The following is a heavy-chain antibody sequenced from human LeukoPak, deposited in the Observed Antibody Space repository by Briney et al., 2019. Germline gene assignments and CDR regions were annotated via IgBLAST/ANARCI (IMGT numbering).Heavy chain of an antibody. Sequence: GGSLRLSCAASGFTFDDYAMHWVRQAPGKGLERVSGISWNSGSIGYADSVKGRFTISRDNAKNSLYLQMNSLRAEDTALYYCAKVWTYGSGTLYYFDYWGQGTLVTVSS. J-gene: IGHJ4*02. CDR3: AKVWTYGSGTLYYFDY. D-gene: IGHD3-10*01. CDR2: ISWNSGSI. V-gene: IGHV3-9*01. CDR1: GFTFDDYA.